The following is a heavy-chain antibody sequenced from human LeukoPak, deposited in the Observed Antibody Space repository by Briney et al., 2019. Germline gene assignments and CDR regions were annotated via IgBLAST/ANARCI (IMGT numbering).Heavy chain of an antibody. CDR3: ASDQEGFDY. J-gene: IGHJ4*02. CDR1: GYTFTSNY. V-gene: IGHV1-46*01. CDR2: IYPRDGST. Sequence: ASVKVSCKASGYTFTSNYIHWVRQAPGQGLEWMGMIYPRDGSTSYAQKFQGRVTVTRDTSTSTVHMELSGLRSEDKGVCYCASDQEGFDYWGQGTLVTVSS.